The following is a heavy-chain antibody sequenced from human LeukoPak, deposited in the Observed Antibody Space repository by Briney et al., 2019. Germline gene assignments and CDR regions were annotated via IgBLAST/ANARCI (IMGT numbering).Heavy chain of an antibody. D-gene: IGHD6-19*01. V-gene: IGHV5-51*01. CDR3: ARHLTYASAWYCPDY. CDR1: GYSLTSYW. Sequence: SGESLKISCKGSGYSLTSYWIAWVRQMPGKGLEWMGIIYPGDSGTRYSPSFQGQVTISADKSISTAYLQWSSLKASDTAMYYCARHLTYASAWYCPDYWGQGTLVTVSS. CDR2: IYPGDSGT. J-gene: IGHJ4*02.